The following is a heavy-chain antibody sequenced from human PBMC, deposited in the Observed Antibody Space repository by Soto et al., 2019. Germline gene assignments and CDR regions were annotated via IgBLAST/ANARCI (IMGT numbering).Heavy chain of an antibody. D-gene: IGHD5-12*01. J-gene: IGHJ6*02. V-gene: IGHV1-69*01. Sequence: GYTFTSFAISWVRQAPGQGLEWMGGIIPIFGTANYAQKFQGRVTITADESTSTAYMELSSLRSEDTAVYYCARDLGDSGYDYEVYYYGMDVWGQGTTVTVSS. CDR1: GYTFTSFA. CDR3: ARDLGDSGYDYEVYYYGMDV. CDR2: IIPIFGTA.